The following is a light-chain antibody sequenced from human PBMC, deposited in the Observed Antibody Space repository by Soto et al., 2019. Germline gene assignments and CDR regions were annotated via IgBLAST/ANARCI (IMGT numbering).Light chain of an antibody. Sequence: QSVLTQPASVSGSPGQSITISCTGASSDVGTYNLVSWYQQHPGKAPKLMIYEVSKRPSGVSNRFSGSKSGNTASLTIAGLQAEDYADYYCCSYAGRNSLYVFGTGTKVNV. J-gene: IGLJ1*01. CDR1: SSDVGTYNL. V-gene: IGLV2-23*02. CDR3: CSYAGRNSLYV. CDR2: EVS.